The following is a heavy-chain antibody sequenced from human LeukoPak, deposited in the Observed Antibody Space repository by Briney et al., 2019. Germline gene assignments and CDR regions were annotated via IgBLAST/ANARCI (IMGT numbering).Heavy chain of an antibody. CDR1: GYTFTSYA. D-gene: IGHD3-3*01. CDR2: INAGNGNT. Sequence: ASVKVSCTASGYTFTSYAMHWVRQAPGQRLEWMGWINAGNGNTKYSQKFQGRVTITRDTSASTAYMELSSLRSEDTAVYYCARAPPYDFWSGYGMDVWGQGTTVTVSS. CDR3: ARAPPYDFWSGYGMDV. J-gene: IGHJ6*02. V-gene: IGHV1-3*01.